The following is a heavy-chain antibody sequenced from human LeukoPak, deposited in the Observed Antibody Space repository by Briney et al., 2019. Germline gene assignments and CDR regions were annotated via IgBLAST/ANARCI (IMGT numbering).Heavy chain of an antibody. CDR1: GGSFSDYY. D-gene: IGHD3-22*01. CDR3: ARRHDGSGYYGFDY. Sequence: SETLSLTCAVYGGSFSDYYWSWIRQPPGKGLEWIGEINHSGSTNYNPSLKSRVTISVDTSKNQFSLKLSSVTAADTAVYYCARRHDGSGYYGFDYWGRGILVTVSS. V-gene: IGHV4-34*01. CDR2: INHSGST. J-gene: IGHJ4*02.